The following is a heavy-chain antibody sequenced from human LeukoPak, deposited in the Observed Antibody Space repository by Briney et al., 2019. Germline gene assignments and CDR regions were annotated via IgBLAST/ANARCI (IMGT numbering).Heavy chain of an antibody. CDR2: IVVGSGNT. V-gene: IGHV1-58*02. J-gene: IGHJ3*02. D-gene: IGHD3-22*01. CDR3: AAADYYDSSGYYPYAFHI. Sequence: GTSVKVSCKASGFTFTRSAMQWVRRARGQRLEWIGWIVVGSGNTNYAQTFQERVTITRDMSTSTAYMELSSLRSEDTAVYYCAAADYYDSSGYYPYAFHIWGQGTMVTVSS. CDR1: GFTFTRSA.